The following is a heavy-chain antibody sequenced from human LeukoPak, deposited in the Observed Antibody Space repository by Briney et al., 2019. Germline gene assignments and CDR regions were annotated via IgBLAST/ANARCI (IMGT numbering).Heavy chain of an antibody. CDR2: FYGDSMI. V-gene: IGHV3-53*01. J-gene: IGHJ4*02. Sequence: GGSLRLSCKVSEFRVSYNYMTWVRQAPRKGLEWISTFYGDSMIAYTDAVKGRFTLSTDNSKTTFYLQMNSLRVEDTAVYYCATDRSGSSAGSWAYWGQGTLVAVSS. CDR3: ATDRSGSSAGSWAY. CDR1: EFRVSYNY. D-gene: IGHD6-13*01.